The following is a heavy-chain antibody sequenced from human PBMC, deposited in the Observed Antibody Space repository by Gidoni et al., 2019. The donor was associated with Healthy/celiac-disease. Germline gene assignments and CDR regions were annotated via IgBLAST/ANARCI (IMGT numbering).Heavy chain of an antibody. Sequence: QVQLQASGPGLVKPSETLSLTCTVSGGSISSYYWSWLRQPPGKGLEWIGYIYSSGSTNYNPSLKSRVTISVDTSKNQFSLKLSSVTAADTAVYYCARESSSWYGPGHLDYWGQGTLVTVSS. CDR2: IYSSGST. CDR1: GGSISSYY. CDR3: ARESSSWYGPGHLDY. V-gene: IGHV4-59*01. D-gene: IGHD6-13*01. J-gene: IGHJ4*02.